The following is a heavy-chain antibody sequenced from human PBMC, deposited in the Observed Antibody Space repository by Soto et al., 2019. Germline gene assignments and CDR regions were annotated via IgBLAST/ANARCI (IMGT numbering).Heavy chain of an antibody. Sequence: EVQLLESGGGLVQPGGSLRLSCAASGFTFSNYAMNWVRQAPGKGLEWFSTISSSSGSTYYADYVKGRFTISRDNSKNFLYLQMNSLRGDDTAVYYCAKVGSERYSGQHSDYWGQGTLVTISS. V-gene: IGHV3-23*01. J-gene: IGHJ4*02. D-gene: IGHD5-12*01. CDR2: ISSSSGST. CDR3: AKVGSERYSGQHSDY. CDR1: GFTFSNYA.